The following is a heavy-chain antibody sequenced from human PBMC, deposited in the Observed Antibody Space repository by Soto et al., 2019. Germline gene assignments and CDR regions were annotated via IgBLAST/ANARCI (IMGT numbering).Heavy chain of an antibody. CDR2: INHTGGT. D-gene: IGHD3-3*01. CDR3: ATRITVFGLLIPPFDP. V-gene: IGHV4-34*01. CDR1: GGSVNGYY. J-gene: IGHJ5*02. Sequence: SETLSLTCAVYGGSVNGYYWNWIRSPPVKGLEWIGEINHTGGTHYNPSLKRRVTMSVDTSKNQFSLRLSSVTAADTAIYYCATRITVFGLLIPPFDPWGQGTQVTVSS.